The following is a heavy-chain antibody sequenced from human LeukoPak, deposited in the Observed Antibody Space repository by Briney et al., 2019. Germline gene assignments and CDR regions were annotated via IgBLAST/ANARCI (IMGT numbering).Heavy chain of an antibody. CDR3: AELGITMIGGV. Sequence: GGSLGLSCAASGFTFSSYSMNWVRQAPGKGLEWVSYISSRSNTIYYADSVKGRFTISRDNAKNSLYLQMNSLRAEDTAVYYCAELGITMIGGVWGKGTTVTISS. CDR2: ISSRSNTI. CDR1: GFTFSSYS. D-gene: IGHD3-10*02. J-gene: IGHJ6*04. V-gene: IGHV3-48*04.